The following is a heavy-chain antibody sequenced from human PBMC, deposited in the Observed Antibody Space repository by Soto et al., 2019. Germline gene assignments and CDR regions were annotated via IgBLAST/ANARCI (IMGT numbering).Heavy chain of an antibody. CDR3: ARSFDDFWSGYPSLFDY. CDR1: GYTFTSYA. D-gene: IGHD3-3*01. J-gene: IGHJ4*02. CDR2: INAGNGNT. Sequence: ASVKVSCKASGYTFTSYAIHWVRQAPGQRFEWMGWINAGNGNTKYSQKFQGRVTITRDTSASTAYMELSSLRSEDTAVYYCARSFDDFWSGYPSLFDYWGQGTLVTVSS. V-gene: IGHV1-3*01.